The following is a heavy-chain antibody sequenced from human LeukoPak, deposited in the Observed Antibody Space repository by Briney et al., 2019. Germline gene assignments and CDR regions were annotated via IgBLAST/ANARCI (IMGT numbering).Heavy chain of an antibody. CDR3: ARDETYSFLDI. V-gene: IGHV3-48*01. D-gene: IGHD5-18*01. Sequence: GGSLRLSCAASEFTFSSYSMNWVRQAPGKGLEWVSYITNSGNSKSYADSVKDRFTISRDNTKNSLYLQMNSLRAEDTAVYYCARDETYSFLDIWGQGTMVTVSS. CDR1: EFTFSSYS. J-gene: IGHJ3*02. CDR2: ITNSGNSK.